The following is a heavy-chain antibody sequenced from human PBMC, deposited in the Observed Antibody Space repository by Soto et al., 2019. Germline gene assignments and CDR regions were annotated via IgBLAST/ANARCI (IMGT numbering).Heavy chain of an antibody. Sequence: PSETLSLTCTVSGGSISSYYWSWIRQPPGKGLEWIGYIYYSGSTNYNPSLKSRVTISVDTSKNQFSLKLSSVTAADTAVYYCARHKYSSSWRTRVYFDYWGQGALVTVSS. CDR2: IYYSGST. V-gene: IGHV4-59*08. CDR1: GGSISSYY. J-gene: IGHJ4*02. D-gene: IGHD6-13*01. CDR3: ARHKYSSSWRTRVYFDY.